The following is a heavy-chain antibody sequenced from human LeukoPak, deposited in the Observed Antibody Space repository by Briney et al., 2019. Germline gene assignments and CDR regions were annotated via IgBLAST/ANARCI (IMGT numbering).Heavy chain of an antibody. Sequence: GGSLRLSCAASGFTFSSYAMSWVRQAPGKGLEWVSAISGSGGSTYYADSVKGRFTISRDNSKNTLYLQMNSLRAEDTAVYYCAKHGSVGGVIVIPVGYWGQGTLVTVSS. V-gene: IGHV3-23*01. J-gene: IGHJ4*02. CDR1: GFTFSSYA. CDR2: ISGSGGST. D-gene: IGHD3-16*02. CDR3: AKHGSVGGVIVIPVGY.